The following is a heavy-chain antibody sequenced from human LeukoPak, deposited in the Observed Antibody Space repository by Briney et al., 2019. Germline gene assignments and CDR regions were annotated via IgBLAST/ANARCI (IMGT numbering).Heavy chain of an antibody. CDR2: MNPNSGNT. CDR1: GYTFTSYD. D-gene: IGHD1-7*01. Sequence: ASVKVSCKASGYTFTSYDINWVRQATGQGLEWMGWMNPNSGNTGYAQKFQGRVTMTRNTSISTAYMALSSLRSEDTAVYYCARNCNYNYYYYYMDVWGKGTTVTVSS. V-gene: IGHV1-8*01. CDR3: ARNCNYNYYYYYMDV. J-gene: IGHJ6*03.